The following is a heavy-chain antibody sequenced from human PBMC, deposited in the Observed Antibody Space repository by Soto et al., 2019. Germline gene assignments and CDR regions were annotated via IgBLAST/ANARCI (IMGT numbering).Heavy chain of an antibody. CDR1: GFIFSNNG. CDR2: MSYDGSDT. Sequence: QVQLVESGGGVVQPGRSLRLSCVGSGFIFSNNGMHWVRQTPGKGLEWVAFMSYDGSDTFYADSVKGRFTISRDNSKNTLYLQLKSLRAEDTAVYYCAKRVGHGFDYWGQGTLVTVSS. J-gene: IGHJ4*02. V-gene: IGHV3-30*18. CDR3: AKRVGHGFDY.